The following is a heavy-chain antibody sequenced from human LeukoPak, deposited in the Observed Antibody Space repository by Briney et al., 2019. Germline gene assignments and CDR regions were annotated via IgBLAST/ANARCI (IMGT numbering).Heavy chain of an antibody. CDR1: AASINSDSYY. D-gene: IGHD3-9*01. Sequence: PSETLSRTFTVTAASINSDSYYWTWIRQPPGTCLKCSGNIFYSGSTSYKPSLKSGGTIPVVTSKNQFSLHLSSVTTGDTPVKFCARSSIEYYDILTGFHEWGQGTLVTVSS. CDR3: ARSSIEYYDILTGFHE. V-gene: IGHV4-39*07. J-gene: IGHJ1*01. CDR2: IFYSGST.